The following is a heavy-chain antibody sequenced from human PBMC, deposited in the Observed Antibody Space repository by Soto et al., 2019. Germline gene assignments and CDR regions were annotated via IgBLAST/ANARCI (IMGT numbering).Heavy chain of an antibody. CDR3: AKDRHQLPPGFNRFDP. CDR1: GFTLKSYA. D-gene: IGHD2-2*01. J-gene: IGHJ5*02. CDR2: ISGTGGST. V-gene: IGHV3-23*01. Sequence: QLLESGGDLVQPGGSLRLSCVASGFTLKSYAMSWVRQAPGRGMEWVSSISGTGGSTYYADSVRGRFTISRDNSKNTLFLQLNNLTVGDTAVYYCAKDRHQLPPGFNRFDPWGRGTLVTVSS.